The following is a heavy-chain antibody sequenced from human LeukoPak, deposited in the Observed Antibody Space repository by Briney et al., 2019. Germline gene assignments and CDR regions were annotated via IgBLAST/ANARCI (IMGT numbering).Heavy chain of an antibody. CDR2: ISPDDSTA. J-gene: IGHJ4*02. V-gene: IGHV3-23*01. CDR3: ARGGVDYYGSGTYYLMYYFDY. Sequence: PGGSLRLSCLASGFTFSSYSMSWVRQAPGKGLEWVSAISPDDSTAYYADSVKGRFTVSRDNSRNTLYLLLNSLRAEDTAVYFCARGGVDYYGSGTYYLMYYFDYWGQGALVTVSS. CDR1: GFTFSSYS. D-gene: IGHD3-10*01.